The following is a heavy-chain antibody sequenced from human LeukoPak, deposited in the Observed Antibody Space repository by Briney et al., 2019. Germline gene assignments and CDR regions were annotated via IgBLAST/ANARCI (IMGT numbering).Heavy chain of an antibody. D-gene: IGHD4-17*01. CDR1: GASLNSYY. V-gene: IGHV4-4*07. CDR2: IYSGGST. CDR3: TREGRYGDYEGY. J-gene: IGHJ4*02. Sequence: PSETLSLTCTVSGASLNSYYWSWIRQPAGKGLEWIGRIYSGGSTNYNPSLKRRVTLSVDTSKNLFSLRLSSLTVADTAVYYCTREGRYGDYEGYWGQGTLVTVSS.